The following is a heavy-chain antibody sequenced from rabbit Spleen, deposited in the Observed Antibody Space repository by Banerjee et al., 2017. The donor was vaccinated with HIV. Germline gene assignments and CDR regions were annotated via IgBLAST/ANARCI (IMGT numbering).Heavy chain of an antibody. CDR2: IYTGNGKT. V-gene: IGHV1S45*01. CDR1: GFSFSSSYD. J-gene: IGHJ4*01. D-gene: IGHD4-2*01. CDR3: VRDQAGDAGYGPWYFNL. Sequence: QEQLEESGGGLVKPGASLTLTCTASGFSFSSSYDMCWVRQAPGKGLEWIGCIYTGNGKTYYASWAKGRFTISRHNAQNTLYLQLNSLTAADTATYFCVRDQAGDAGYGPWYFNLWGQGTLVTVS.